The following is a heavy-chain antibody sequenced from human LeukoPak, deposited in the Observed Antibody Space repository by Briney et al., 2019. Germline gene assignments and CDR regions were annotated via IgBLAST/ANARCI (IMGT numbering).Heavy chain of an antibody. CDR1: GFSVSDNY. V-gene: IGHV3-53*01. CDR3: ARSGLNRFDY. CDR2: TYSGGVT. D-gene: IGHD2-15*01. Sequence: HPGGSLRLSCAASGFSVSDNYMSWVRQAPGKGLKWVSVTYSGGVTYYTDSVKGRFTISRDYSKNTLYLQMNSLRAEDTAAYYCARSGLNRFDYWGQGTLVTVSS. J-gene: IGHJ4*02.